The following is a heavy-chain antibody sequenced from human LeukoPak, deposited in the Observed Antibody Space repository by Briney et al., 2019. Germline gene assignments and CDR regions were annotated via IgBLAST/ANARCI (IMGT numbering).Heavy chain of an antibody. CDR1: GFTFSSYH. Sequence: GGSLRLSCAASGFTFSSYHINWVRQAPGKGLEWVSSISYNSENIYYADSVKGRFTISRDNAKNSLYLQMNSLRAEDTAVYYCAREDCSGGSCYSPDYWGQGTLVTVSS. V-gene: IGHV3-21*01. CDR2: ISYNSENI. D-gene: IGHD2-15*01. J-gene: IGHJ4*02. CDR3: AREDCSGGSCYSPDY.